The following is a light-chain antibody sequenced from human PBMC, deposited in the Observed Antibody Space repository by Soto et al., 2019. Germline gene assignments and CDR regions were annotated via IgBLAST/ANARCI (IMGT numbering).Light chain of an antibody. CDR2: GSS. V-gene: IGKV3-15*01. CDR3: PQYNNWPRA. Sequence: EILMTQSPATLSVSPGERVTLSCRASQTISSNLAWYQQKPGQAPRLLIYGSSIRATGISARFSGSGSGTEFTLTISSLQSDDLAVYYCPQYNNWPRAFGQGTKV. J-gene: IGKJ1*01. CDR1: QTISSN.